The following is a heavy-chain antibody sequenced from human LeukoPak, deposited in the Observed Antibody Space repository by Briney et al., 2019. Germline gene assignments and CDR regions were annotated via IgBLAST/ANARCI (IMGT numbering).Heavy chain of an antibody. D-gene: IGHD2-21*02. V-gene: IGHV5-51*01. CDR2: IYPGDSNT. Sequence: GESLKISCKGSGYSFTNHWIGWVRQVPGKGLEWMGIIYPGDSNTRYSPSFQGQVTISADKSISTAYLQWSGLKASDTAMYYCASSVVVTGNDAFDIWGQGTMVTVSS. CDR3: ASSVVVTGNDAFDI. J-gene: IGHJ3*02. CDR1: GYSFTNHW.